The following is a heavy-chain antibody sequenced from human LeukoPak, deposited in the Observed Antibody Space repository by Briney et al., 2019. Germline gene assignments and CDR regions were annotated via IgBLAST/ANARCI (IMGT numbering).Heavy chain of an antibody. CDR3: ARVFPTGHYYYMDV. V-gene: IGHV4-38-2*01. CDR2: IYHSGST. J-gene: IGHJ6*03. CDR1: GYSISSGYY. D-gene: IGHD1-1*01. Sequence: SETLSLTCAVSGYSISSGYYWGWIRQPPGKGLEWIGSIYHSGSTYYNPSLKSRVTISVDTSKNQFSLKLSSVTAADAAVYYCARVFPTGHYYYMDVWGKGTTVTVSS.